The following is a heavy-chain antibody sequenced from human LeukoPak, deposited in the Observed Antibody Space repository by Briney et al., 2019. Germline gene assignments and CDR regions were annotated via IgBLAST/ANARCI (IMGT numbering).Heavy chain of an antibody. V-gene: IGHV1-8*01. CDR1: GYTFTSYD. CDR3: VRGLYFGSGTSIIHYYAMDV. D-gene: IGHD3-10*01. J-gene: IGHJ6*02. Sequence: ASVKVSCKASGYTFTSYDINWVRQASGQGLEWMGWMNPNSGNTGYAQKFQGRVTMTRNTSISTAYMELSSLRSEDTAVYYCVRGLYFGSGTSIIHYYAMDVWGQGATVTVSS. CDR2: MNPNSGNT.